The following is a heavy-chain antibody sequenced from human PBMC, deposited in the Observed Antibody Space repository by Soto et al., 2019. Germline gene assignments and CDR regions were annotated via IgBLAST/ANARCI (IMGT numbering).Heavy chain of an antibody. Sequence: EVQLVESGGGLVQPGGSLRLSCAASGFTFSSYSLNWVRQAPGKGLEWVSYISISSSTIYYADSVKGRFTISRDNAKNSLYLQMNSLRAEDTAVYYCARVRSYDFWSGYYLDAFDIWGQGTMVTVSS. CDR2: ISISSSTI. D-gene: IGHD3-3*01. V-gene: IGHV3-48*01. CDR1: GFTFSSYS. CDR3: ARVRSYDFWSGYYLDAFDI. J-gene: IGHJ3*02.